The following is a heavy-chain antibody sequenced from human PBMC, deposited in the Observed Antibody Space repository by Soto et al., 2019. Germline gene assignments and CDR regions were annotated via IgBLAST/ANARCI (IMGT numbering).Heavy chain of an antibody. J-gene: IGHJ6*03. CDR3: ARRHVMITFGGAIYYYMDV. V-gene: IGHV4-59*08. D-gene: IGHD3-16*01. CDR1: GGSISSYY. CDR2: IYYSGST. Sequence: SETLSLTCTVSGGSISSYYWSWIRQPPGKGLEWIGYIYYSGSTNYNPSIKSRVTISVDTSKNQFSLKLSSVTAADTAVYYCARRHVMITFGGAIYYYMDVWGKGTTVTVSS.